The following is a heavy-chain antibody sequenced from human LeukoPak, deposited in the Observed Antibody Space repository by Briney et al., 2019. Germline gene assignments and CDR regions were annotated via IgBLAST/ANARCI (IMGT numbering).Heavy chain of an antibody. CDR2: IYPGDSDT. CDR1: GYRFTQYW. J-gene: IGHJ4*02. Sequence: GESLTITCQNSGYRFTQYWIACVRQIHGKGREWVGIIYPGDSDTKYSPSFRGQVARSVDTSNNTAFLQWSSLKASDTAMYCFAIRPPRYRGSTICNAASDYWGQGTLGT. D-gene: IGHD2-2*01. CDR3: AIRPPRYRGSTICNAASDY. V-gene: IGHV5-51*01.